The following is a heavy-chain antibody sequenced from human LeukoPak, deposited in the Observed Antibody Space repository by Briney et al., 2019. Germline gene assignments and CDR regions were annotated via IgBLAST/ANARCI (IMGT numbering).Heavy chain of an antibody. D-gene: IGHD1-26*01. CDR2: IYYSGNT. Sequence: NPSETLSLTCTVSGGSISSSYWSWIRQPPGKGLEWIGYIYYSGNTNYNPSLKSRVTISVDKSKNHFSLSLTSVTAADTAVYYCAREWRGAFFDYWGQGTPVTVSS. CDR3: AREWRGAFFDY. V-gene: IGHV4-59*01. CDR1: GGSISSSY. J-gene: IGHJ4*02.